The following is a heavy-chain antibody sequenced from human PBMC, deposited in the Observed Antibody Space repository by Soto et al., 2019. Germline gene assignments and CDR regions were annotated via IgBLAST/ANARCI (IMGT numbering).Heavy chain of an antibody. V-gene: IGHV3-30*18. CDR1: GFTFSSYG. CDR3: AKGPAAYSSGWYGLDY. D-gene: IGHD6-19*01. J-gene: IGHJ4*02. CDR2: ISYDGSNK. Sequence: GGSLRLSCAASGFTFSSYGMHWVRQAPGKGLEWVAVISYDGSNKYYADSVKGRFTISRDNSKNTLYLQMNSLRAEDTAVYYCAKGPAAYSSGWYGLDYWGQGTLVTVSS.